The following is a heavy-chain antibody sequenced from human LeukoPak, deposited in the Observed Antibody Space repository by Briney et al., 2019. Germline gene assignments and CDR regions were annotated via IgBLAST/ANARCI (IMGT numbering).Heavy chain of an antibody. CDR3: ARHPEPELARLAGEDY. D-gene: IGHD1-14*01. CDR1: GFTFSSYA. CDR2: ISYDGSNK. V-gene: IGHV3-30*04. Sequence: PGGSLRLSCAASGFTFSSYAMHWVRQAPGKGLEWVAVISYDGSNKYYADSVKGRFTISRDNSKNTLYLQMNSLRAEDTAVYYCARHPEPELARLAGEDYWGQGTLVTVSS. J-gene: IGHJ4*02.